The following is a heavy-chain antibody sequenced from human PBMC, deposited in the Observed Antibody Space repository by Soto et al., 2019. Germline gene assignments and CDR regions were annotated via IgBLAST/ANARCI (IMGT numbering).Heavy chain of an antibody. V-gene: IGHV4-39*01. J-gene: IGHJ4*02. D-gene: IGHD3-9*01. CDR1: GGSISSSSYY. CDR3: ARHFPYDILTGPYYFDY. Sequence: SETLSLTCTVSGGSISSSSYYWGWIRQPPGKGLEWIGSIYYSGSTYYNPSLKSRVTISVDTSKNQFSLKLSSVTAADTAVYYCARHFPYDILTGPYYFDYWGQGTLVS. CDR2: IYYSGST.